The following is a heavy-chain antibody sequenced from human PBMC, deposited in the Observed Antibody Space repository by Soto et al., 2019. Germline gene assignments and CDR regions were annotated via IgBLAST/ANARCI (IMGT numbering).Heavy chain of an antibody. Sequence: SATLSLTCAVSRCSIISINWWSPVRSPPGKGLEWIGEIYHSGSTNYNPSLKSRVTISVDKSKNQFSLKLSSVTAADTAVYYCARGFGDYYGSGSYWTVSYYYGMDVWGQGTTVT. J-gene: IGHJ6*02. CDR1: RCSIISINW. D-gene: IGHD3-10*01. CDR2: IYHSGST. CDR3: ARGFGDYYGSGSYWTVSYYYGMDV. V-gene: IGHV4-4*02.